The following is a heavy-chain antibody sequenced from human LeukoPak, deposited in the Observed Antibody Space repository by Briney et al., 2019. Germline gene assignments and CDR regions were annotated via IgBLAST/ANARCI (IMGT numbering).Heavy chain of an antibody. D-gene: IGHD3-22*01. CDR2: ISSSSSII. CDR1: RFTFSSYN. Sequence: PGGSLRLSCAASRFTFSSYNMNWVRQSPGKGLEWVSYISSSSSIIYYADSVKGRFTISRDNAKNSLYLRMNSLRAEDTAVYYCARDSSGYRYAFDIWGQGTMVTVSS. CDR3: ARDSSGYRYAFDI. V-gene: IGHV3-48*01. J-gene: IGHJ3*02.